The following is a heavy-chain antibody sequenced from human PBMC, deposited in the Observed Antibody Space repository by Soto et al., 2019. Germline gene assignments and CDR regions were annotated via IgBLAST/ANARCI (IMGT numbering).Heavy chain of an antibody. J-gene: IGHJ5*02. CDR2: IIPIFGKA. CDR3: ARSTMVRGVIITGWFDP. V-gene: IGHV1-69*01. CDR1: GGTFSSYA. D-gene: IGHD3-10*01. Sequence: QVQLVQSGAEVKKPGSSVKVSCKASGGTFSSYAISWVRQAPGQGLEWMGGIIPIFGKANYAQKFQGRVTITADESTSTAYMELSSLRSEDTAVYYCARSTMVRGVIITGWFDPWGQGTLVTVSS.